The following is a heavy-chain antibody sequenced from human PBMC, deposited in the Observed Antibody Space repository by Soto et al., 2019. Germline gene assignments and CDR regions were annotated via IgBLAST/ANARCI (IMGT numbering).Heavy chain of an antibody. D-gene: IGHD3-22*01. Sequence: PGGSLRLSCRASEFTFSSYDMHWVRQATGKGLEWVSAIGTAGDTYYPGSVKGRFTISRENAKNSLYLQMNSLRAEDTAVYYCARAIRGDRGITMMVENAFDIWGQGTMVTVSS. CDR1: EFTFSSYD. CDR3: ARAIRGDRGITMMVENAFDI. J-gene: IGHJ3*02. CDR2: IGTAGDT. V-gene: IGHV3-13*01.